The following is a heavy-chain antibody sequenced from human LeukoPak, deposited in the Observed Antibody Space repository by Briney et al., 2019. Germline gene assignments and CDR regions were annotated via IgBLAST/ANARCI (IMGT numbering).Heavy chain of an antibody. CDR2: INHSGST. D-gene: IGHD1-26*01. CDR1: GGSISSYY. CDR3: ARRWDAWYFDL. J-gene: IGHJ2*01. V-gene: IGHV4-34*01. Sequence: SETLSLTCTVSGGSISSYYWSWIRQPPGKGLEWIGEINHSGSTNYNPSLKSRVTISVDTSKNQFSLKLSSVTAADTAVYYCARRWDAWYFDLWGRGTLVTVSS.